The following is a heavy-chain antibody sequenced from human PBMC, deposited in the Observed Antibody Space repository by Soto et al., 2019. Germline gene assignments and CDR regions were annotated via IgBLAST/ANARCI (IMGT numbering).Heavy chain of an antibody. V-gene: IGHV4-4*02. D-gene: IGHD6-13*01. CDR2: VYRTEST. CDR1: GGSISTSNW. Sequence: QVQLQESGPGLVKPSGTLSLTCAVSGGSISTSNWWSWVSQPPGKGLEWLGEVYRTESTNYKPSLECRLAISVDKSNKQFSLNLTSVTAADTAVYYCARARATIAAAASFDCWGQGTLVTVSS. J-gene: IGHJ4*02. CDR3: ARARATIAAAASFDC.